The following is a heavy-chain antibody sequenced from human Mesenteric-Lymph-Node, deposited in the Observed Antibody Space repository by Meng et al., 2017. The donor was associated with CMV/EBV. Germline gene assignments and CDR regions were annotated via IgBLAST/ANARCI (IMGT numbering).Heavy chain of an antibody. D-gene: IGHD3-9*01. V-gene: IGHV4-34*01. Sequence: QGPLNRGGEGCLNPSETLSVTCAFYGGSFSGYYWNWIRQSPEKGLEWIGEINHSGSTTYNPSFTSRIIISVDTSTNQISLNMSSVTAADTAVYYCARGSSYDILTGYFDYWGQGALVTVSS. J-gene: IGHJ4*02. CDR2: INHSGST. CDR3: ARGSSYDILTGYFDY. CDR1: GGSFSGYY.